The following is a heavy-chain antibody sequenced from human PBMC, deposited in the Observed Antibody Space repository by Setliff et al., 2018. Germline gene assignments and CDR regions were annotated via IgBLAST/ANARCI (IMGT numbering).Heavy chain of an antibody. CDR1: GGSISSGSYY. V-gene: IGHV4-61*09. J-gene: IGHJ5*02. D-gene: IGHD3-22*01. Sequence: SETLSLTCTVSGGSISSGSYYWTWIRQPAGKGLEWIGHFYTSGITSYNPSLKSRVTISVDTSKNQFSLKLSSVTAADTAVYYCVTAASARSRWYDMGWFDPWGQGTRVTV. CDR2: FYTSGIT. CDR3: VTAASARSRWYDMGWFDP.